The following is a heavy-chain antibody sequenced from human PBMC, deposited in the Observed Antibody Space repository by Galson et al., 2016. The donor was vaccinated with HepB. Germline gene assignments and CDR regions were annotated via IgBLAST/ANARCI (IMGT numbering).Heavy chain of an antibody. V-gene: IGHV3-48*03. CDR1: GFSFSRYE. J-gene: IGHJ4*02. D-gene: IGHD3-3*01. CDR2: ISGTGSWT. CDR3: VKMGLDPVFEN. Sequence: SLRLSCAASGFSFSRYEMAWFRQAPGKGLDFISFISGTGSWTHYADSVKGRCTISRNNVQNSVLLQMSGLRVDDTGIYYCVKMGLDPVFENWGQGILITVSS.